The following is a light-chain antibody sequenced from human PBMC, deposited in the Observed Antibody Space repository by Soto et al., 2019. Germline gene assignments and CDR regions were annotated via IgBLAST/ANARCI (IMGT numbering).Light chain of an antibody. Sequence: EIVLTQSPGTLSLSPGERGTLSCRANQSLGSAYLAWYQQKPGQAPRLLIHGASSRAAAIPDRFSGSGSGTDFTLTISNLEPEDFAVYYCQQYAASPLTFGPGTKVDAK. CDR3: QQYAASPLT. CDR1: QSLGSAY. J-gene: IGKJ3*01. V-gene: IGKV3-20*01. CDR2: GAS.